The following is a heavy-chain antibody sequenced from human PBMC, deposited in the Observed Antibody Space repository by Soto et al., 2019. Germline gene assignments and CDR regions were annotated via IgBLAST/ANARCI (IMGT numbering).Heavy chain of an antibody. CDR3: ARESNAHFDY. CDR2: IAHDGSEK. J-gene: IGHJ4*02. D-gene: IGHD7-27*01. V-gene: IGHV3-7*01. CDR1: GFTFSRYW. Sequence: EVQLVESGGGLVQPGGSLRLSCAVSGFTFSRYWMSWVRQAPGRGLEWVDTIAHDGSEKFYVDSVKGRVTISRDNTKNSLYLQMNSLRAEDTAVYYCARESNAHFDYWGQGTMVTVSS.